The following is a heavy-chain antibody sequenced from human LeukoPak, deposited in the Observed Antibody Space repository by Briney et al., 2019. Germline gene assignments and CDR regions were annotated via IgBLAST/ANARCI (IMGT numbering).Heavy chain of an antibody. CDR2: IYTSGST. CDR3: ARDTKYSSSWYRVWFDY. J-gene: IGHJ4*02. CDR1: GGSISSGSYY. D-gene: IGHD6-13*01. V-gene: IGHV4-61*02. Sequence: SETLSLTCTVSGGSISSGSYYWSWIRQPAGKGLEWIGRIYTSGSTNYNPSLKSRVTISVDTSKNQFSLKLSSVTAADTAVYYCARDTKYSSSWYRVWFDYWGQGTLVTVSS.